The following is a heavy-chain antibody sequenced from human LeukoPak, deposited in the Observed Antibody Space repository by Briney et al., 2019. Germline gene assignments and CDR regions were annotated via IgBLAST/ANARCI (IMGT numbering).Heavy chain of an antibody. CDR2: ISYDGSNT. Sequence: GGSPRLSCAASGFTFSSYAMHWVRQAPGKGLEWVAFISYDGSNTFYADSVKGRFTISRDNSKNTLYLQVNSLRTEDTAVYYCAREAARLRGYTYTRNWYFDLWAVAPWSLSPQ. CDR3: AREAARLRGYTYTRNWYFDL. V-gene: IGHV3-30-3*01. D-gene: IGHD5-18*01. CDR1: GFTFSSYA. J-gene: IGHJ2*01.